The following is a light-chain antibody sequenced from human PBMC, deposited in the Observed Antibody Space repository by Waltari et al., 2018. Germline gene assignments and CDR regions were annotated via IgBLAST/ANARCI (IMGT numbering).Light chain of an antibody. V-gene: IGKV1-5*03. CDR2: KSS. CDR1: QNNNIW. J-gene: IGKJ2*03. Sequence: DIQMTQSPSTLSTFVGDSVTITCPASQNNNIWLAWYQQKTGKAPKLLIYKSSILQSGVPSRFSGSASGTEFNLTISSLQPDDFATYYCQQYDRHSFSFGQGTRLDLK. CDR3: QQYDRHSFS.